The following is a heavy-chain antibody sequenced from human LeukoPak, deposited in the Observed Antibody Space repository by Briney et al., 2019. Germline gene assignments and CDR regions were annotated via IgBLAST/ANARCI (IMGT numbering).Heavy chain of an antibody. CDR1: GFTFSSYA. J-gene: IGHJ4*02. CDR3: ARDFFPIVDSSWYEIGY. Sequence: GGSLRLSCAASGFTFSSYAMSWVRQAPGKGLEWVAVISYDEINKEYADSVKGRFTISRDNSRNTLFLQMNSVRAEDTAVYYCARDFFPIVDSSWYEIGYWGQGTLVTVSS. CDR2: ISYDEINK. V-gene: IGHV3-30*03. D-gene: IGHD6-13*01.